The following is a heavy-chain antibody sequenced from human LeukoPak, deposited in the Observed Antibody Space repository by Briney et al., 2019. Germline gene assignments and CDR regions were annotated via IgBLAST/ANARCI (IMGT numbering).Heavy chain of an antibody. CDR1: GYIFTGYY. CDR2: ISAYNGKT. J-gene: IGHJ6*02. V-gene: IGHV1-18*04. D-gene: IGHD3-10*01. CDR3: ARSRGYGSGNGGSPMDV. Sequence: GASVKVSCKASGYIFTGYYIHWVRQAPGQGLEWMGWISAYNGKTNYAQRLQGRVTMTTDTSTSTAYMELRSLRSDDTAVYYCARSRGYGSGNGGSPMDVWGQGTTVTVSS.